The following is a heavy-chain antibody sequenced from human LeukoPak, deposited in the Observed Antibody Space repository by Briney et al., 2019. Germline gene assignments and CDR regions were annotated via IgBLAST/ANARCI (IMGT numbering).Heavy chain of an antibody. D-gene: IGHD2-21*01. CDR2: ITGTGFDT. Sequence: GGSLRLSCAASGFTFDNHAMTWVLQAPGKGLEWVSLITGTGFDTYTANSVKGRFITSRDNSKNSLYLRLNSLRPEDTAMYYCAKMAIAKGATQGRGFLQFDLWGQGTLVTVSS. J-gene: IGHJ5*02. V-gene: IGHV3-23*01. CDR3: AKMAIAKGATQGRGFLQFDL. CDR1: GFTFDNHA.